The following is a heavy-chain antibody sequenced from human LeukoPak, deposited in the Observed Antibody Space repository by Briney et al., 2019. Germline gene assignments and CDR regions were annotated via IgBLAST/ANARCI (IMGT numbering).Heavy chain of an antibody. V-gene: IGHV3-48*02. CDR3: ARDETTASNPHYYYYYGMDV. CDR1: GYTFSNHA. J-gene: IGHJ6*02. D-gene: IGHD4-11*01. Sequence: GGSLRLSCVTSGYTFSNHAMHWVRQAPGKGLEWVSYISSSSSTIYYADSVKGRFTISRDNAKNSLYLQMNSLRDEDTAVYYCARDETTASNPHYYYYYGMDVWGQGTTVTVSS. CDR2: ISSSSSTI.